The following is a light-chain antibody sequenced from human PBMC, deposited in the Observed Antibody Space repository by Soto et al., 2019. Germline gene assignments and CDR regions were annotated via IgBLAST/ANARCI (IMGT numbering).Light chain of an antibody. Sequence: TVLTQSPATLTLSPGGRATLSCKASQSIGNSLGWFQRKPGQAPRLLIDDAFNRATGIPARFTGSGSGSDFTLTISSLEPEDFGVYYFRQRYNWPLTFGGGTKVDIK. CDR3: RQRYNWPLT. J-gene: IGKJ4*01. CDR2: DAF. CDR1: QSIGNS. V-gene: IGKV3-11*01.